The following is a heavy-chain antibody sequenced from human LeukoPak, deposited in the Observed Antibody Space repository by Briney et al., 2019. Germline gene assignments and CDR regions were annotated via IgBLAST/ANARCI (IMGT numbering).Heavy chain of an antibody. V-gene: IGHV3-23*01. J-gene: IGHJ4*02. CDR3: AKDRTPGYYSSGYLH. CDR1: GFTFSSYA. CDR2: ISGSGGST. Sequence: GGSLRLSCAASGFTFSSYAMSWVRQAPGKGLEWVSAISGSGGSTYYADSVKGRFTISRDNSKNTLYLQMNSLRAEDTAVYYCAKDRTPGYYSSGYLHWGQGTLVTVSS. D-gene: IGHD3-22*01.